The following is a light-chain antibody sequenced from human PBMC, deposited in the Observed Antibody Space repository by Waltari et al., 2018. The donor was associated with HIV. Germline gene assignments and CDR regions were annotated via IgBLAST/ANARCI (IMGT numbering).Light chain of an antibody. CDR3: AAWDDSLSGRV. CDR1: SSNIGSHS. CDR2: NNN. Sequence: QSVLTQPPSASGTPGQRVTISCSGSSSNIGSHSVNWYQQLPGTAPKLLIYNNNERPSGVPDRFSGSRSGTSASLAISGLQSEDEADYYCAAWDDSLSGRVFGGGTKLTVL. V-gene: IGLV1-44*01. J-gene: IGLJ2*01.